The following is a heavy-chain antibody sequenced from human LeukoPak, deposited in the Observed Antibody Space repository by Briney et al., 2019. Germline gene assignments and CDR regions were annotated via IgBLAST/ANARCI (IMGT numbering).Heavy chain of an antibody. CDR2: IIPILGIA. CDR3: ARGRPAATVGWFDP. J-gene: IGHJ5*02. V-gene: IGHV1-69*04. CDR1: GGTFSSYA. D-gene: IGHD2-2*01. Sequence: GASVKVSCKASGGTFSSYAISWVRQAPGQGLEWMGRIIPILGIANYAQKFQGRVTITADKSTSTAYMELSSLRSDDTAVYYCARGRPAATVGWFDPWGQGTLVTVSS.